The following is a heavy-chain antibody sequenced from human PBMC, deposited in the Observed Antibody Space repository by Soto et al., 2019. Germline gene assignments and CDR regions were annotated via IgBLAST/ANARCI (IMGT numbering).Heavy chain of an antibody. J-gene: IGHJ3*02. CDR2: IWYDGSNK. CDR3: ARGASSSYDFWSGASDAFDI. V-gene: IGHV3-33*01. Sequence: GGSLRLACASSVFTFISYGMHWVRQAPGKGLEWVAVIWYDGSNKYYADSVKGRFTISRDNSKNTLYLQMNSLRAEDTAVYYCARGASSSYDFWSGASDAFDIWGQGTMVTVSS. CDR1: VFTFISYG. D-gene: IGHD3-3*01.